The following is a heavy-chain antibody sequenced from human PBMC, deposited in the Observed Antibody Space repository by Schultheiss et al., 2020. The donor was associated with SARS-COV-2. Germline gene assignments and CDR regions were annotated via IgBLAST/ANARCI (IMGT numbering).Heavy chain of an antibody. CDR1: GGSISSGGYY. V-gene: IGHV4-39*07. D-gene: IGHD5-24*01. CDR3: ARTPLDGYISH. Sequence: SETLSLTCTVSGGSISSGGYYWSWIRQPPGKGLEWIGEINHSGSTNYNPSLKSRVTISVDTSKNQFSLKLSSVTAADTAVYYCARTPLDGYISHWGQGTLVTVSS. J-gene: IGHJ4*02. CDR2: INHSGST.